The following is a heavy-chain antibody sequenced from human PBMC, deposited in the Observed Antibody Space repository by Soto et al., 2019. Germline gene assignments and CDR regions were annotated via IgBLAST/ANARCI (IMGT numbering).Heavy chain of an antibody. Sequence: QVHLVQSGAEVKKPGASVKVSCKGSGYGFTTYGITWVRQAPGQGLEWMAWISAHNGNTNYAQKVQGRVTVTRDTSTSIAYVELSRLRSDDAAGSYCARGRYGDYWGQGALVTVSS. D-gene: IGHD1-1*01. CDR2: ISAHNGNT. CDR1: GYGFTTYG. J-gene: IGHJ4*02. V-gene: IGHV1-18*01. CDR3: ARGRYGDY.